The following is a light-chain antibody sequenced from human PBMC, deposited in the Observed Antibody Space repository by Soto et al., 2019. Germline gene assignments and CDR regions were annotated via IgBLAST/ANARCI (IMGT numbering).Light chain of an antibody. Sequence: TXPPAASGSPGQSVAISCTGTSSDVGGYNYVSWYQQHPGKAPKLMIYEVNKRPSGVPDRFSGSKSGNTASLTVSGLQAEDEADYYCSSYAGSSNVFGTGTKVTVL. CDR1: SSDVGGYNY. CDR3: SSYAGSSNV. J-gene: IGLJ1*01. CDR2: EVN. V-gene: IGLV2-8*01.